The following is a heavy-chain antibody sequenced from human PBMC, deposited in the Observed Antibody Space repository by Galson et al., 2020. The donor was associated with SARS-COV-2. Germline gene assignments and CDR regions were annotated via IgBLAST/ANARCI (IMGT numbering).Heavy chain of an antibody. Sequence: GASVKVSCKALGYTFTSHGISWVRQAPGQGLEWMGWISPYNGYTKYAQKLQGRVTMTTDPSTSTAYMELRSLRSDDTAVYYCARHTLSGIAASSLWGQGTMVTVS. CDR1: GYTFTSHG. CDR3: ARHTLSGIAASSL. V-gene: IGHV1-18*01. D-gene: IGHD6-13*01. CDR2: ISPYNGYT. J-gene: IGHJ3*01.